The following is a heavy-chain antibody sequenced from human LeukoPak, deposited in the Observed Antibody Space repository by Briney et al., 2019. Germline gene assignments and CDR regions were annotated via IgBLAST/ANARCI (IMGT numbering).Heavy chain of an antibody. J-gene: IGHJ4*02. CDR3: ARVSSTWGGRYFDY. D-gene: IGHD6-13*01. CDR1: GFTVSSYY. CDR2: IYNGDST. V-gene: IGHV3-53*01. Sequence: PGGSLRLSCAASGFTVSSYYMSWVRQAPGQGLEWVSVIYNGDSTSYADSVKGRFTISRDNSKNTLYLRMNSLRAEDTAVYYCARVSSTWGGRYFDYWGQGTLVTVSS.